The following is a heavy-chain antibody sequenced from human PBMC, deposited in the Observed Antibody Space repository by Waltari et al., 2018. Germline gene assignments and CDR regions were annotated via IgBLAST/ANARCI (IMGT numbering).Heavy chain of an antibody. J-gene: IGHJ6*02. Sequence: EVQLVESGGDLVQPGGSRSPSAEASELPFSSYWMHWVRQAPGKGLVWVSRINSDGIITTYADSVKGRFTISRDNAKNTLYLQMNSLRAEDTAVYYCARQWFRDVWGQGTTVTVSS. V-gene: IGHV3-74*01. CDR2: INSDGIIT. D-gene: IGHD3-10*01. CDR3: ARQWFRDV. CDR1: ELPFSSYW.